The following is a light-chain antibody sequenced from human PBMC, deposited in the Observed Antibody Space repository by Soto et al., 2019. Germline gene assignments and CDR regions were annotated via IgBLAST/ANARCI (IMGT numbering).Light chain of an antibody. Sequence: EIVMTQSPATLSVSPGEGATLSCRASQSIRRNLAWYQQKPGQAPRLLMYDASTRATGVPARFSGGGSGTDFTLTISSLQSEDFAVYYCQQGNNWPLTFGGGTKVEIK. CDR2: DAS. CDR1: QSIRRN. J-gene: IGKJ4*01. V-gene: IGKV3-15*01. CDR3: QQGNNWPLT.